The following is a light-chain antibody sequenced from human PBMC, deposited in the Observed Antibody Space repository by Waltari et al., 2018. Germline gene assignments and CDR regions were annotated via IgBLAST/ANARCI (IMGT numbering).Light chain of an antibody. CDR3: QQYYSYFT. V-gene: IGKV1-5*01. CDR1: QTISTN. Sequence: DIQMTQSPSSLSASLGDIVTITCRASQTISTNLNWYQHRPGKVPKLLIYAATFLQSGVPSRFSGSGSGTEFTLTINSLQPDDFATYSCQQYYSYFTFGGGAKVEIK. J-gene: IGKJ4*01. CDR2: AAT.